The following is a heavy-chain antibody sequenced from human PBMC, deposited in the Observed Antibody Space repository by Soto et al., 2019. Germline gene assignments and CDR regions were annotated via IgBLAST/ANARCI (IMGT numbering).Heavy chain of an antibody. CDR1: GFTFSSYA. CDR2: ISSNGGST. Sequence: PGGSLRLSCAASGFTFSSYAMHWVRQAPGKGLEYVSAISSNGGSTYYANSVKGRFTISRDNSKNTLYLQMGSLRAEDMAVYYCARGGGELSFIDYWGQGTLVTVSS. V-gene: IGHV3-64*01. D-gene: IGHD3-16*02. J-gene: IGHJ4*02. CDR3: ARGGGELSFIDY.